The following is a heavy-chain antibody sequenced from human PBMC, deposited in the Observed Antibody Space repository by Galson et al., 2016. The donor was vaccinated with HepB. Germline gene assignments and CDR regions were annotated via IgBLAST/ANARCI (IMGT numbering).Heavy chain of an antibody. CDR3: ARGDDYGVRTDAFDI. CDR1: EFTFSSYS. D-gene: IGHD4-17*01. Sequence: SLSLSCAASEFTFSSYSVNWVRQAPGKGLEWVSSISSYSSYIYYADSVKGRFTISRDNAKNSLYLQMNSLRAEDTAVYYCARGDDYGVRTDAFDIWGQGTMVTVSS. V-gene: IGHV3-21*01. CDR2: ISSYSSYI. J-gene: IGHJ3*02.